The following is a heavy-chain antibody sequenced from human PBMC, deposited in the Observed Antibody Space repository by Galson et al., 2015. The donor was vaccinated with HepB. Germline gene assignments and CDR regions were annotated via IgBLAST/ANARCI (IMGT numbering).Heavy chain of an antibody. Sequence: SLRLSCAASGFTFSSYAMSWVRQAPGKGLEWVSAISGSGGSTYYADSVKGRFTISRDNSKNTLYLQMNSLRAEDTAVYYCAKDMWRGGYPLSWGQGTLVTISS. CDR2: ISGSGGST. J-gene: IGHJ4*02. D-gene: IGHD2-15*01. V-gene: IGHV3-23*01. CDR1: GFTFSSYA. CDR3: AKDMWRGGYPLS.